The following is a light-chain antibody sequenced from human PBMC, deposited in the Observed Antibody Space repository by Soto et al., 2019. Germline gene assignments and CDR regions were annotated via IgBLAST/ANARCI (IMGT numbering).Light chain of an antibody. CDR3: SSYTDRKNLV. V-gene: IGLV2-8*01. CDR2: DVT. Sequence: ALTQSPSASGSPGQSVTISCTGTSSDIGGYNSVSWYQQHPGKAPKVMIYDVTKRPSGVPDRFSGSKSGNTASLTVSALQAEDEADYYCSSYTDRKNLVFGTGTKVTVL. J-gene: IGLJ1*01. CDR1: SSDIGGYNS.